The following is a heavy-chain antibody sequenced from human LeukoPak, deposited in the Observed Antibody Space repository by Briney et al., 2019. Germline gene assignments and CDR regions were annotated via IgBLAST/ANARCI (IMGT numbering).Heavy chain of an antibody. CDR3: SSQGYSDGYYSDY. V-gene: IGHV1-69*05. D-gene: IGHD5-18*01. CDR1: GCTFSRYA. J-gene: IGHJ4*02. CDR2: IIPNFGKS. Sequence: SVKVSCKASGCTFSRYAISWVRQAPGQGLEWMGRIIPNFGKSNYAQKLQGRVTITTDESTSTAYMELSSLRSDDRAVDYLSSQGYSDGYYSDYCGEGTPVSASS.